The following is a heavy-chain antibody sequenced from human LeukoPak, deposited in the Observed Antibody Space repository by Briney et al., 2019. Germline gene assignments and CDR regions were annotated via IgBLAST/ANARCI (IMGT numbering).Heavy chain of an antibody. V-gene: IGHV3-33*01. CDR3: ARGGGGVHYYDSSGYYYPFDY. D-gene: IGHD3-22*01. CDR1: GFTFSSYG. CDR2: IWYDGSNK. Sequence: PGGSLRLSCAASGFTFSSYGMRWVRQAPGKGLELVAVIWYDGSNKYYADSVKGRFTISRDNSKNTLYLQMNSLRAEDTAVYYCARGGGGVHYYDSSGYYYPFDYWGQGTLVTVSS. J-gene: IGHJ4*02.